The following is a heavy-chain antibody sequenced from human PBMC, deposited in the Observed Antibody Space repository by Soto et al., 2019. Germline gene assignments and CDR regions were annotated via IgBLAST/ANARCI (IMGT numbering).Heavy chain of an antibody. V-gene: IGHV4-59*08. J-gene: IGHJ6*03. CDR1: GGSISSYY. CDR2: IYYSGST. D-gene: IGHD6-6*01. CDR3: ARHYIPRHSSSSRYYYYYMDV. Sequence: SETLSLTCTVSGGSISSYYWSWIRQPPGKGLEWIGYIYYSGSTNYNPSLKSRVTISVDTSKNQFSLKLSSVTAADTAVYYCARHYIPRHSSSSRYYYYYMDVWGKGTTVTVSS.